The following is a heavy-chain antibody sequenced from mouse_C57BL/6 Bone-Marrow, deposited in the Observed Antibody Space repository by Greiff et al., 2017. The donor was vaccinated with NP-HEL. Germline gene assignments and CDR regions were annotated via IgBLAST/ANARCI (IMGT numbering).Heavy chain of an antibody. J-gene: IGHJ4*01. CDR1: GYTFTSYW. CDR2: IHPNRGST. D-gene: IGHD2-2*01. V-gene: IGHV1-64*01. CDR3: ARGLLWLRRRDYYAMDY. Sequence: QVQLQQPGAELVKPGASVKLSCKASGYTFTSYWMHWVKQRPGQGREWIGMIHPNRGSTNYNEKFKSKATLTVDKSSSTAYMQLSSLTSEYSAVYYCARGLLWLRRRDYYAMDYWGQGTSVTVSS.